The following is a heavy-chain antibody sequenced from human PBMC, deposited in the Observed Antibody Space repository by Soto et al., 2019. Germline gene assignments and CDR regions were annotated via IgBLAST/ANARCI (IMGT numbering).Heavy chain of an antibody. V-gene: IGHV3-21*01. Sequence: PGGSLRLSCAASGFTFSSYSMNWVRHAPGKGLEWVSSISSSSSYIYYADSVKGRFTISRDNAKNSLYLQMNSLRAEDTAVYYCARDKRDPSAVGFPGYYYGMDVWGQGTTVTVSS. CDR3: ARDKRDPSAVGFPGYYYGMDV. J-gene: IGHJ6*02. CDR1: GFTFSSYS. CDR2: ISSSSSYI. D-gene: IGHD6-13*01.